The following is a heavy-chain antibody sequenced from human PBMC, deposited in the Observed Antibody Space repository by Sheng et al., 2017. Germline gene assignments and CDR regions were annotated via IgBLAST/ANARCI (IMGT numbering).Heavy chain of an antibody. D-gene: IGHD2-15*01. Sequence: GAEVKKPGASVKVSCKASGYTFTSYGISWVRQAPGQGLEWMGWISAYNGNTNYAQKLQGRVTMTTDTSTSTAYMELRSLRSDDTAVYYCARDPGIVVSGGRPRPQINYYYYGMDVWDQGP. CDR1: GYTFTSYG. V-gene: IGHV1-18*01. CDR3: ARDPGIVVSGGRPRPQINYYYYGMDV. J-gene: IGHJ6*02. CDR2: ISAYNGNT.